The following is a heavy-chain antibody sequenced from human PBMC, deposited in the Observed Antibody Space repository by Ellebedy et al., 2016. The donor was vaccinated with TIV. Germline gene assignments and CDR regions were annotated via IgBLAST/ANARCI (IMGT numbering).Heavy chain of an antibody. CDR3: TRDLTTLAAAGTGIYYYTMDV. J-gene: IGHJ6*02. CDR2: IRSKAYGGTT. D-gene: IGHD6-13*01. CDR1: GFSSSDYY. V-gene: IGHV3-49*03. Sequence: GESLKISXAASGFSSSDYYMSWIRQAPGKGLEWVSFIRSKAYGGTTEYAASVKGRFTISRDDSKSIAYLQMNSLKAEDTAVYYCTRDLTTLAAAGTGIYYYTMDVWGQGTTVTVSS.